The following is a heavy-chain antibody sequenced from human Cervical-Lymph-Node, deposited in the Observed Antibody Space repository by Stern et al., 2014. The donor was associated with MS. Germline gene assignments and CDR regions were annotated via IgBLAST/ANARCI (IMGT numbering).Heavy chain of an antibody. V-gene: IGHV2-70*01. CDR1: GFSLSTSGMC. CDR2: IDWDDDK. D-gene: IGHD1-26*01. J-gene: IGHJ3*01. CDR3: ARIQLGSTREAFDV. Sequence: QITLKESGPALVKPTQTLTLTCTFSGFSLSTSGMCVGWIRQPPGKALEWLALIDWDDDKYYNTSLKTRLSISKDTSKNQVVLTMTSVDPVDTATYYCARIQLGSTREAFDVWGQGTMVTVSS.